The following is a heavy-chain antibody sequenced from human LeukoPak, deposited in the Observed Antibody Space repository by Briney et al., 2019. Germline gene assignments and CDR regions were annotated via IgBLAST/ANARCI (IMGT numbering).Heavy chain of an antibody. V-gene: IGHV1-24*01. Sequence: GASVKVSCKASGYTFTGYYMHWVRQAPGKGLEWMGGFDPEDGETIYAQKFQGRVTMTEDTSTDTAYMELSSLRSEDTAVYYCATAFLEWTNWFDPWGQGTLVTVSS. CDR3: ATAFLEWTNWFDP. CDR1: GYTFTGYY. CDR2: FDPEDGET. D-gene: IGHD3-3*02. J-gene: IGHJ5*02.